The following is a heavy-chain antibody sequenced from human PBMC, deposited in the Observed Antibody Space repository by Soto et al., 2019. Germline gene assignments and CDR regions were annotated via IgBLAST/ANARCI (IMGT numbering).Heavy chain of an antibody. CDR2: IYHSGST. CDR3: VRESYGAFNFYGMDV. J-gene: IGHJ6*02. Sequence: TLSLTCAVSGGSISSSGYSWSWIRQPPGKGLEWIGYIYHSGSTYYNPSLKSRVTISVDRSKNQFSLKLSSVTPEDTAVYYCVRESYGAFNFYGMDVWGQGTTVTVSS. CDR1: GGSISSSGYS. V-gene: IGHV4-30-2*01. D-gene: IGHD4-17*01.